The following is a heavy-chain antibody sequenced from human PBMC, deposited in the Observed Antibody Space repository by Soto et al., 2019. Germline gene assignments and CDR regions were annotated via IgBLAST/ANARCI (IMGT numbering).Heavy chain of an antibody. J-gene: IGHJ5*02. CDR1: GGSFSGYY. CDR2: INHSGST. V-gene: IGHV4-34*01. CDR3: ARGLYSSGGYGSNWFDP. D-gene: IGHD6-19*01. Sequence: QVQLQQWGAGLLKPSETLSLTCAVYGGSFSGYYWSWIRQPPGKGLEWIGEINHSGSTNYNPSLTSRDTISVDTSQNQFALKLSSVTAADTAVYYCARGLYSSGGYGSNWFDPWGQGTLVTVSS.